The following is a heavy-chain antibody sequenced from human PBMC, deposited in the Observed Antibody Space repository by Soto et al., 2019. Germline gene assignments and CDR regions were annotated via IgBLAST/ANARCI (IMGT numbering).Heavy chain of an antibody. CDR3: ARESCSSTSFPKYYYYGMDV. CDR2: INPNSGGT. V-gene: IGHV1-2*04. J-gene: IGHJ6*02. D-gene: IGHD2-2*01. Sequence: ASVKVSCKASGYTFTGYYMHWVRQAPGQGLEWMGWINPNSGGTNYAQKFQGWVTMTRDTSISTAYMELSRLRSDDTAVYYCARESCSSTSFPKYYYYGMDVWGQGTTVTVSS. CDR1: GYTFTGYY.